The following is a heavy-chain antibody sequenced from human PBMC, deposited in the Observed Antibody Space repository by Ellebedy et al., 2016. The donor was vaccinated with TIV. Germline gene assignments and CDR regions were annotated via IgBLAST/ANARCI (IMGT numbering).Heavy chain of an antibody. J-gene: IGHJ4*02. CDR2: VNPSGGST. D-gene: IGHD3-3*01. V-gene: IGHV1-46*04. Sequence: AASVKVSCKASGYTFTRYYMHWVRQAPGQGLEWMGIVNPSGGSTSYAHKLQGRVTMTRDTSTSTVYMELSSLRSEDTAVYYCARDDLEDFWSGYPDYWGQGTLVTVSS. CDR1: GYTFTRYY. CDR3: ARDDLEDFWSGYPDY.